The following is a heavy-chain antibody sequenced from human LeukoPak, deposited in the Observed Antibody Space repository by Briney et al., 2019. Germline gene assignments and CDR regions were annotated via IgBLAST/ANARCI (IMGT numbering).Heavy chain of an antibody. CDR1: GGTFSSYA. Sequence: SVKVSCKASGGTFSSYAISWVRQAPGQGLEWMGGIIPIFGTANYAQKFQGRVTITTDESTSTAYMELSSLRSEDTAVYYCARTYYDFWSGYFYYYYMDVWGKGTTVTVSS. V-gene: IGHV1-69*05. J-gene: IGHJ6*03. CDR3: ARTYYDFWSGYFYYYYMDV. CDR2: IIPIFGTA. D-gene: IGHD3-3*01.